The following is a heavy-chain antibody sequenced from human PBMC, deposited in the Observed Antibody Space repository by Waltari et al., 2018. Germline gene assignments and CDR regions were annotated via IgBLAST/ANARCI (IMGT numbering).Heavy chain of an antibody. CDR3: LNLAYCNPSTCYPRPG. Sequence: QVKLKQWGAGLLKPSETLSLTCSVDGGSFTSYYWSWIRQPPGKGLEWIGELTHRGSTPYNPALTGRVTMSVDKSKSQFSLKLTSVTAADTAVYYCLNLAYCNPSTCYPRPGWGPGNLVVVSS. CDR2: LTHRGST. CDR1: GGSFTSYY. V-gene: IGHV4-34*01. D-gene: IGHD2-2*01. J-gene: IGHJ4*02.